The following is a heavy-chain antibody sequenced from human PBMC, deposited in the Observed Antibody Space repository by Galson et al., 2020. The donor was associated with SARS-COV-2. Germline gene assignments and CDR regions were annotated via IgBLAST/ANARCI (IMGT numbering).Heavy chain of an antibody. D-gene: IGHD3-10*01. CDR1: GYSVSSCYY. CDR3: ARVERTKSGEASFDY. V-gene: IGHV4-38-2*02. CDR2: IYHSGTT. Sequence: SETLSLTCTVSGYSVSSCYYCGWLRPPPVKRLEWIGIIYHSGTTYYNTSLKSRVTIPVDTSKNQFALKLSSVTAADTALYYCARVERTKSGEASFDYWGQGTLVTVTS. J-gene: IGHJ4*02.